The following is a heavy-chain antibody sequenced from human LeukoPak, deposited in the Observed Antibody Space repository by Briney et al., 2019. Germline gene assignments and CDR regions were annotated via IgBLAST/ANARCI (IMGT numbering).Heavy chain of an antibody. Sequence: PSETLSLTCTVSGGSISTYYWSWIRQPPGKGLEWIGYIYYGGSSNSNPSLKSRVTMSVDTSKNQFSLKLSSVTAADSAVYCCARGRGWLQSTPFDYWGQGTLVTVSS. D-gene: IGHD5-24*01. CDR3: ARGRGWLQSTPFDY. V-gene: IGHV4-59*01. CDR2: IYYGGSS. CDR1: GGSISTYY. J-gene: IGHJ4*02.